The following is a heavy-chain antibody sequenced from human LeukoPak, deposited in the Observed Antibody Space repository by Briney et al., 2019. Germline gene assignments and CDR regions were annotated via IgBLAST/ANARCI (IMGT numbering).Heavy chain of an antibody. J-gene: IGHJ4*02. D-gene: IGHD2-2*01. Sequence: GGSLRLSCAASGFTFSSYGMHWVRQAPGKGLEWVAFIRYDGSNKYYADSVKGRFTISRDNSKNTLYLQMNSLRAEDTAVYYCAKDHLGYCSSTSCSRGSDYWGQGTLVTVSS. CDR1: GFTFSSYG. CDR3: AKDHLGYCSSTSCSRGSDY. V-gene: IGHV3-30*02. CDR2: IRYDGSNK.